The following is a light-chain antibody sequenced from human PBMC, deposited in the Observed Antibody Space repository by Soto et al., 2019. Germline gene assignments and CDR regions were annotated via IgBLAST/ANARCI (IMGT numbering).Light chain of an antibody. CDR1: SSNIGAGYD. CDR2: GNS. V-gene: IGLV1-40*01. CDR3: QSYDSSLSGVV. J-gene: IGLJ2*01. Sequence: QSVLTQPPSVSGAPGQRVTISCTGSSSNIGAGYDVHWYRQLPGTAPKLLIYGNSNRPSGVPDRFSGSKSGTSASLAITGLQTKDEADYYCQSYDSSLSGVVFGEGTQLTVL.